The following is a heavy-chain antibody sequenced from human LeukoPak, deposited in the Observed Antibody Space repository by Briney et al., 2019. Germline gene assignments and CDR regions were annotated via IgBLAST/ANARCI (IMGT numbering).Heavy chain of an antibody. V-gene: IGHV3-20*04. D-gene: IGHD4-11*01. CDR1: GFTFDDYG. CDR3: ARDALSTVTYLHYYYYYYMDV. CDR2: INWNGGST. Sequence: GGSLRLSCAASGFTFDDYGMSWVRQAPGKGLEWVSGINWNGGSTGYADSVKGRFTISRDNAKNSLYLQMNSLRAEDTALYYCARDALSTVTYLHYYYYYYMDVWGKGTTVTVSS. J-gene: IGHJ6*03.